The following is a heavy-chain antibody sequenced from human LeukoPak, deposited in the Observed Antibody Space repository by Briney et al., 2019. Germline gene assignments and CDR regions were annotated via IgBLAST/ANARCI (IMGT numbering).Heavy chain of an antibody. D-gene: IGHD3-22*01. CDR2: ISGSGGTT. CDR1: GFTFSTYA. Sequence: QPGGSLRLSCAASGFTFSTYAMSWVRQAPGKGLEWVSGISGSGGTTYYADSVKGRFAISRDNSKNTLYLQMNSLRAEDTALYYCAKDKGTYYCEPSDPWGQGTLVTVSS. V-gene: IGHV3-23*01. CDR3: AKDKGTYYCEPSDP. J-gene: IGHJ5*02.